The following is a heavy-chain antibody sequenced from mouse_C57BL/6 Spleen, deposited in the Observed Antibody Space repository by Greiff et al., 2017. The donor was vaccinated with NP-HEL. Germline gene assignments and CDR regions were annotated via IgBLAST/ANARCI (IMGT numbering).Heavy chain of an antibody. Sequence: QVQLQQPGAELVRPGSSVKLSCKASGYTFTSYWMHWVKQRPIQGLEWIGNIDPSDSETHYNQKFKDKATLTVDKSSSTAYMQLSSLTSEDSAVYYCARGWLRKGFYYFDYWGQGTTLTVSS. CDR3: ARGWLRKGFYYFDY. V-gene: IGHV1-52*01. D-gene: IGHD1-1*02. J-gene: IGHJ2*01. CDR1: GYTFTSYW. CDR2: IDPSDSET.